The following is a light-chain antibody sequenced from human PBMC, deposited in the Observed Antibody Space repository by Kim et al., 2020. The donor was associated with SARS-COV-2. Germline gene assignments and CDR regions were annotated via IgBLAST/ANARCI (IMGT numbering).Light chain of an antibody. CDR1: NIGSKN. V-gene: IGLV3-9*01. Sequence: SYELTQPLSVSVALGQTARITCGGNNIGSKNVHWYQQKPGQAPVLAIYRDSNRPSGIPERFSGSNSGNTATLTISRAQAGDEADYYCQVWDSSTGGVFGG. CDR2: RDS. CDR3: QVWDSSTGGV. J-gene: IGLJ2*01.